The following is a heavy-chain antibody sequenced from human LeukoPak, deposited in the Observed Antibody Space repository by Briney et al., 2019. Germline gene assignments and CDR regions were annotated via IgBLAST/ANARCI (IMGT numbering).Heavy chain of an antibody. CDR1: GFTFSSYA. CDR2: ISGSGGST. V-gene: IGHV3-23*01. Sequence: GGSLRLSCAASGFTFSSYAISWVRQAPGKGLEWVSVISGSGGSTYYADSVKGRFTISRDKSKNTLYLQMNSLRAEDTAVYYCAKLAVAGTSAYYYYGIDVWGQGTTVAVSS. CDR3: AKLAVAGTSAYYYYGIDV. J-gene: IGHJ6*02. D-gene: IGHD6-19*01.